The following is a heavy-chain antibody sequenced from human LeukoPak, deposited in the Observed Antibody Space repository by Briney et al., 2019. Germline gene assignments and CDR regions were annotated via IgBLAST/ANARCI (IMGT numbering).Heavy chain of an antibody. J-gene: IGHJ4*02. V-gene: IGHV3-23*01. CDR1: GFTFSDYY. Sequence: GGSLRLSCAASGFTFSDYYMSRIRQAPGKGLEWVSSIGGTTYYADPVRGRFTISRDNSKNTLYLQMNNLRAEDTALYYCTKLVDSAPSYWGQGTLVTVSS. CDR3: TKLVDSAPSY. D-gene: IGHD2-15*01. CDR2: IGGTT.